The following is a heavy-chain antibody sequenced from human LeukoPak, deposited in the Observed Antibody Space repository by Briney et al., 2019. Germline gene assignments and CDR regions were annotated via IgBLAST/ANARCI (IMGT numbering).Heavy chain of an antibody. CDR3: ARGGFTGTSCPYFDY. J-gene: IGHJ4*02. CDR2: ISSYESST. CDR1: GFTFSNYW. V-gene: IGHV3-74*01. Sequence: GGSLRLSCAASGFTFSNYWMHWVRQAPGKGLVWVSRISSYESSTTYADSVKGRFTISRDNAKNTLYLKMNTLRAEDTAIYFCARGGFTGTSCPYFDYWGQGTLVTVSS. D-gene: IGHD2-2*01.